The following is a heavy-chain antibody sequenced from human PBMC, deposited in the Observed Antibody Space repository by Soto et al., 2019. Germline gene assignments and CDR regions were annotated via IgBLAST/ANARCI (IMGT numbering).Heavy chain of an antibody. CDR3: TRDWEITVSTWSFGGF. D-gene: IGHD3-10*01. CDR2: IIPFHGVT. J-gene: IGHJ4*02. CDR1: GGTFSPYT. V-gene: IGHV1-69*08. Sequence: QVQLVQSGAEVKKPGSSVKVSCKASGGTFSPYTINWVRQAPGQGLEWMGRIIPFHGVTNYAQKFQARGKITADKSTSTDYMELSGLRFEDTAMYYCTRDWEITVSTWSFGGFWGRGTLVTVSS.